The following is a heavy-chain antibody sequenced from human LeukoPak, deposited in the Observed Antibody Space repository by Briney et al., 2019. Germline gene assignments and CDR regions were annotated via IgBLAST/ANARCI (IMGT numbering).Heavy chain of an antibody. J-gene: IGHJ4*02. Sequence: GGSLRLSCAASGFTFSSYAMTWVRQAPGKGLEWVSSITAGGGSTYYADSVKGRFTISRDNSENTLYLQMNSLRTEDTAVYYCAREFGHNRWYFDYWGQGALVTVSS. CDR1: GFTFSSYA. CDR3: AREFGHNRWYFDY. CDR2: ITAGGGST. V-gene: IGHV3-23*01. D-gene: IGHD5-24*01.